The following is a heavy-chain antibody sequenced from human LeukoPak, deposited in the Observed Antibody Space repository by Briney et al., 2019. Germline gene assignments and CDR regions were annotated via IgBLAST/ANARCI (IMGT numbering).Heavy chain of an antibody. J-gene: IGHJ4*02. D-gene: IGHD3-16*02. CDR3: AKRNVWGSYRYFDY. CDR2: LTDSGGTT. Sequence: GGALRVSLAASGFPLCSFAMKWGRPAPGKGVEGGSALTDSGGTTYYADSVKGRFTISRDNSKNTLYLQMNSLRAEDTALYYCAKRNVWGSYRYFDYWGQGTLVTVSS. V-gene: IGHV3-23*01. CDR1: GFPLCSFA.